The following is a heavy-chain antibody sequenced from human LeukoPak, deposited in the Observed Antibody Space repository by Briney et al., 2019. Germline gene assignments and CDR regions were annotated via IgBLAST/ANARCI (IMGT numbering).Heavy chain of an antibody. CDR1: GYTFTSHD. CDR3: ARQYCSSTSCQFVGHGMDV. V-gene: IGHV1-8*01. Sequence: ASVKVSCKASGYTFTSHDINWVRQATGQGLEWMGWMNPNSGYTGYAQKFQGRVTMTRNTSISTAYMELSSLRSEDTAVYYCARQYCSSTSCQFVGHGMDVWGQGTTVTVSS. CDR2: MNPNSGYT. D-gene: IGHD2-2*01. J-gene: IGHJ6*02.